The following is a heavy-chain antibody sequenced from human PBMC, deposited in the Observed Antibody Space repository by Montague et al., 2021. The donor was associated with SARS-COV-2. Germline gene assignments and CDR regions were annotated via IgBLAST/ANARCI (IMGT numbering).Heavy chain of an antibody. Sequence: SETLSLTCTVYGGSFNDYYWSWIRQPPGKGLEWIGDINHGGITNYSPSLKSRVTISADTSKNQFSLKLKSVTAADTANYYCARGHQGVGKIVVVVIGVEYYFDMWGQGRMVTVSS. D-gene: IGHD2-15*01. V-gene: IGHV4-34*01. J-gene: IGHJ4*02. CDR2: INHGGIT. CDR3: ARGHQGVGKIVVVVIGVEYYFDM. CDR1: GGSFNDYY.